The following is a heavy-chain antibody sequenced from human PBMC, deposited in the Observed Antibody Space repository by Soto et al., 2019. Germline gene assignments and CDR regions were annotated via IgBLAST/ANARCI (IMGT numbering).Heavy chain of an antibody. CDR3: ARGDGTGLYNSGWSPRY. Sequence: EVQLLESGGDLVQPGGSLRLSCTASGFTFGSYAMSWVRQAPGKGLDWVSVISASGGSTYSAGSVKGRFTISRDNSKNTLYLQMNSLRVEDTAVYYCARGDGTGLYNSGWSPRYWGQGTLVTVSS. CDR1: GFTFGSYA. V-gene: IGHV3-23*01. D-gene: IGHD6-19*01. CDR2: ISASGGST. J-gene: IGHJ4*02.